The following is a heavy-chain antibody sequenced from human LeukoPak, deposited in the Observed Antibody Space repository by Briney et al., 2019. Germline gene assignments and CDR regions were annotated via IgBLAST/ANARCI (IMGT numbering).Heavy chain of an antibody. Sequence: GGSLRLSCAASGFTFSSNAMSWVRQAPGKGLEWVSAISGSGGSTYYADSVKGRVTISRDNSKNTLYLQMSSLRAEDTAVYYCVKGYCSSISCYGDYWGQGTLVTFSS. D-gene: IGHD2-2*01. J-gene: IGHJ4*02. CDR1: GFTFSSNA. CDR3: VKGYCSSISCYGDY. V-gene: IGHV3-23*01. CDR2: ISGSGGST.